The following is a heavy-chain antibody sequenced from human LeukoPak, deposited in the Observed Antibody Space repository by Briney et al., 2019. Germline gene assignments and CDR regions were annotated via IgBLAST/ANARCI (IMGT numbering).Heavy chain of an antibody. V-gene: IGHV3-23*01. CDR2: ISSNGGST. CDR1: GFTFSSYA. Sequence: GGSLRLSCAASGFTFSSYAMSWVRQAPGKGLEWVSAISSNGGSTYYAGSVKGRFTISRDNSKNTLSLQMSSLRPEDTAVYYCVKLPYSDTSAYYVDYWGQGTLVTVSS. D-gene: IGHD3-22*01. J-gene: IGHJ4*02. CDR3: VKLPYSDTSAYYVDY.